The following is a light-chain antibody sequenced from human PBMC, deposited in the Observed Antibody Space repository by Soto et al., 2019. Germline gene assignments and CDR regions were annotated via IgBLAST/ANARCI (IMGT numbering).Light chain of an antibody. Sequence: QSALTQPPSASGSPGQSVAISCTGTSSDVGGYNYLSWYQQHPGKAPKLMIYEVNKRPSGVPDRFSGSKSGNTASLTVSGLQAEDEDDYYCSSYAGSSNVFGTGTKVTVL. V-gene: IGLV2-8*01. CDR2: EVN. CDR3: SSYAGSSNV. J-gene: IGLJ1*01. CDR1: SSDVGGYNY.